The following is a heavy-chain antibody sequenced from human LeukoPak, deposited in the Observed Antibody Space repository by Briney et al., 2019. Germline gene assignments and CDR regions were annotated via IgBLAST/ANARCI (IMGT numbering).Heavy chain of an antibody. CDR2: ISGDGTTI. Sequence: GGSLRLSCAASGFTVSSNYMSWVRQVPGKGLEWISYISGDGTTIHYADSVNGRFTISRDNAQNSLYLQMNSLGVEDTAVYHCARPVGYSGSGSYYGYWGQGTLVTVSS. CDR3: ARPVGYSGSGSYYGY. V-gene: IGHV3-48*03. J-gene: IGHJ4*02. D-gene: IGHD3-10*01. CDR1: GFTVSSNY.